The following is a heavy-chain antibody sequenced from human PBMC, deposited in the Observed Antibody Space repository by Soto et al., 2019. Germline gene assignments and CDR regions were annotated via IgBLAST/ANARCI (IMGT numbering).Heavy chain of an antibody. D-gene: IGHD4-17*01. CDR2: IYPGDSDT. J-gene: IGHJ4*02. Sequence: GESLKISSKGSGYSFTTYWIGWVLQMPGKGLEWMWIIYPGDSDTRYSPTFRGQVTISADKSISTAYLQGSSLEASDTAIYYCARPVGYGGNSDDYWGQGTLVTVSS. CDR3: ARPVGYGGNSDDY. V-gene: IGHV5-51*01. CDR1: GYSFTTYW.